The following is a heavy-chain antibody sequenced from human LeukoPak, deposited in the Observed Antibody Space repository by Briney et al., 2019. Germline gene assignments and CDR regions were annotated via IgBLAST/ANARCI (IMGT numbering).Heavy chain of an antibody. CDR3: AKAPGSIMITFGGVIA. Sequence: GGSLRLSCAASGFTFSSYAMSWVRQAPGKGLEWVSAISGSGGSTYYADSVKGRFTISRDNSKNTLYLQMNSLRAEDTAVYYCAKAPGSIMITFGGVIAWGQGTLVTVSS. J-gene: IGHJ5*02. CDR1: GFTFSSYA. D-gene: IGHD3-16*02. CDR2: ISGSGGST. V-gene: IGHV3-23*01.